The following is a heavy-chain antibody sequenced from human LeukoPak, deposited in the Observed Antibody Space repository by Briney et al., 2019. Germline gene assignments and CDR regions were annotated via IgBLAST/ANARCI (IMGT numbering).Heavy chain of an antibody. CDR2: INQDESAK. CDR1: GFTFSRYW. J-gene: IGHJ4*02. V-gene: IGHV3-7*01. CDR3: ARGSGAYFDY. Sequence: PGGSLRLSCAASGFTFSRYWMSWVRQAPGKGLEWVASINQDESAKYYVDSVKGRFTISRDNSKNTLYLQMNSLRAEDTAVYYCARGSGAYFDYWGQGTLVTVSS. D-gene: IGHD3-10*01.